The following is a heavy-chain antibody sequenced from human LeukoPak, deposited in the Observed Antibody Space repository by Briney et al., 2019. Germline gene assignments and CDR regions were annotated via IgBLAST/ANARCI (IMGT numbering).Heavy chain of an antibody. CDR1: VFTFDDYA. CDR3: AKDNGWGYYYDKYYMDV. CDR2: ISWDGGST. Sequence: GGSLRLSCAASVFTFDDYAMHWVRQAPGKGLEWVSLISWDGGSTYYADSVKGRFTISRDNSKNSLYLQMNSLRAEDTALYYCAKDNGWGYYYDKYYMDVWGKGTTVTVSS. D-gene: IGHD3-22*01. J-gene: IGHJ6*03. V-gene: IGHV3-43D*03.